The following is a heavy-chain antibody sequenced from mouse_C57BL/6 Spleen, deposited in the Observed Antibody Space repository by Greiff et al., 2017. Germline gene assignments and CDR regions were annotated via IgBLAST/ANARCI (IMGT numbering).Heavy chain of an antibody. Sequence: EVKLVESGGDLVKPGGSLKLSCAASGFTFSSYGMSWVRPTPDKRLEWVATISSGGSYTYYPDSVKGRFTISRDNAKNTLYLQMSSLKSEDTAMYYCARHFTTVVATDWYFDVWGTGTTVTVSS. CDR1: GFTFSSYG. CDR3: ARHFTTVVATDWYFDV. J-gene: IGHJ1*03. V-gene: IGHV5-6*01. D-gene: IGHD1-1*01. CDR2: ISSGGSYT.